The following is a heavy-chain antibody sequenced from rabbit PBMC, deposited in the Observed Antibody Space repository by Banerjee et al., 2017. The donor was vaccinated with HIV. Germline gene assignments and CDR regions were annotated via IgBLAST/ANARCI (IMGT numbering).Heavy chain of an antibody. CDR3: ARDSSGWGYFNL. J-gene: IGHJ4*01. CDR2: IYPDFGFI. D-gene: IGHD4-1*01. V-gene: IGHV1S43*01. CDR1: GIDLSIYGA. Sequence: QEQLVESGGGLVKPGGSLTLTCKASGIDLSIYGASWVRQAPGKGLEWIAYIYPDFGFIEYATWVNGRFTISNDNAQNTVFLQMTSLTAADTATYFCARDSSGWGYFNLWGPGTLVTVS.